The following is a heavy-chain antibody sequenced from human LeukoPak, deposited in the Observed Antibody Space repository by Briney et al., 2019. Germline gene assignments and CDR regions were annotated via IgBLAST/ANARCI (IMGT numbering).Heavy chain of an antibody. CDR3: ARGHYNVLAASYTWTPDY. CDR1: GFTFNTFN. CDR2: ITSGGDYI. Sequence: GGSLRLSCAASGFTFNTFNMNWVRQAPGKGLEWVSSITSGGDYIYYADSVKGLFTTSRDNAKNSLSLQLNSLRVEDTAVYYCARGHYNVLAASYTWTPDYWGQGTLVTVSS. D-gene: IGHD3-9*01. J-gene: IGHJ4*02. V-gene: IGHV3-21*01.